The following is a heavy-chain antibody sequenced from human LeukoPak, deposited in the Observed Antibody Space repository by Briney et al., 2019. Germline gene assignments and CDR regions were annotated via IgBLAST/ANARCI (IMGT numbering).Heavy chain of an antibody. D-gene: IGHD6-13*01. CDR2: NIPIFGTS. Sequence: SVKVSCKASGGTFSNYAINWLRQAPGQGLELMGGNIPIFGTSNYAQKFQGRLTITTDKSTSTAYMELSSLRSEDTAVYYGARGYSSSRFDYWGQGTLVTVSS. CDR1: GGTFSNYA. J-gene: IGHJ4*02. V-gene: IGHV1-69*05. CDR3: ARGYSSSRFDY.